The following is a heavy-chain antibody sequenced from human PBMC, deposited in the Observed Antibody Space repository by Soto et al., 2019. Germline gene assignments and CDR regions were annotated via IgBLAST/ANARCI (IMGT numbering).Heavy chain of an antibody. Sequence: EVQLVESGGGSVQPGASLRLSCAASGFNFSSYETNWVRQAPGKGLEWISYISWTGGTIYYADSVKGRFTISRDDAKNSLYLQMDSLRAEDTAVYYCASGYYFDYWGQGTLVTVSS. J-gene: IGHJ4*02. D-gene: IGHD2-2*03. V-gene: IGHV3-48*03. CDR2: ISWTGGTI. CDR1: GFNFSSYE. CDR3: ASGYYFDY.